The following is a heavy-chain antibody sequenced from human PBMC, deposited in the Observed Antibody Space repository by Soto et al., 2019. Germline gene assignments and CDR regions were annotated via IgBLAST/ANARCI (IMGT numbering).Heavy chain of an antibody. CDR1: GGSFSGYY. Sequence: QVQLQQWGAGLLKPSETLSLTCAVYGGSFSGYYWSWIRQPPGKGLEWIGEINHSGSTNYNPSLKSRATISVDTSKHQFSLKLSSVTAADTAVYYCARARLDIVVVVAATPFDYWGQGTLVTVSS. CDR3: ARARLDIVVVVAATPFDY. V-gene: IGHV4-34*01. J-gene: IGHJ4*02. D-gene: IGHD2-15*01. CDR2: INHSGST.